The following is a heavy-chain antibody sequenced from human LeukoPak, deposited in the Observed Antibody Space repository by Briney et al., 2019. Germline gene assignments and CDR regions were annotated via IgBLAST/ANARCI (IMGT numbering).Heavy chain of an antibody. CDR1: GVSISSHY. CDR2: IYYSGST. Sequence: KASETLSLTCTVSGVSISSHYWSWLRQPPGKGLEWFGCIYYSGSTNYNPSLKSRVTISEDTSKSQFSLKLSSVTAADTAVYYCARAAAAGTVVDPWGQGTLVTVSS. D-gene: IGHD6-13*01. CDR3: ARAAAAGTVVDP. J-gene: IGHJ5*02. V-gene: IGHV4-59*11.